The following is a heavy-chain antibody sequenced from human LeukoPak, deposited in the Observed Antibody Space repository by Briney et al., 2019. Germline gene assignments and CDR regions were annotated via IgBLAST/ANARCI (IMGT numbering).Heavy chain of an antibody. Sequence: PGGSLRLSCAASGFTFSSYAMSWVRQAPGKGLEWVSAISGSGGSTYYADSVKGRFTISRDNSKNTLYLQMNSLRAEDTAVYYCAKVRGSSWRTDYYYMDVWGKGTTVTVSS. CDR3: AKVRGSSWRTDYYYMDV. V-gene: IGHV3-23*01. CDR2: ISGSGGST. D-gene: IGHD6-13*01. J-gene: IGHJ6*03. CDR1: GFTFSSYA.